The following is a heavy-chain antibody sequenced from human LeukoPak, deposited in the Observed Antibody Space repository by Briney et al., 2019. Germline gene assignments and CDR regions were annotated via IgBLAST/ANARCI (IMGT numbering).Heavy chain of an antibody. Sequence: PGGSLRLSCAASGFTFSSYGMHWVRQAPGKGLEWVAFIRYDGSNKYYADSVKGRFTISRDNSKNTLYLQMNSLRAEDTAVYYCAKVHYDFWSGYVGYWGQGTLVTVSS. CDR1: GFTFSSYG. D-gene: IGHD3-3*01. V-gene: IGHV3-30*02. CDR2: IRYDGSNK. CDR3: AKVHYDFWSGYVGY. J-gene: IGHJ4*02.